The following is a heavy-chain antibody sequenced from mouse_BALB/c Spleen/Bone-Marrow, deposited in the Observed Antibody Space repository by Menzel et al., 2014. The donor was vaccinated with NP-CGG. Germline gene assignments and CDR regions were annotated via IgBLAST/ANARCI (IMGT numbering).Heavy chain of an antibody. Sequence: EVKLMESGGGLVQPGGSMKLSCVASGFTFSNYWMNWVRQSPEKGLEWVAEIRLKSNNYATHYAESVKGGFTISRDDSKSSVYLQMNNLRAEDTGIYNCTRGFYCGYFEIWGAGTPLSVSS. V-gene: IGHV6-6*02. CDR2: IRLKSNNYAT. D-gene: IGHD2-1*01. CDR3: TRGFYCGYFEI. CDR1: GFTFSNYW. J-gene: IGHJ1*01.